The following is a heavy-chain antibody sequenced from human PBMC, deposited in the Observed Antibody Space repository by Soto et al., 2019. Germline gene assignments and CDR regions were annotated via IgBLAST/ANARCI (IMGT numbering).Heavy chain of an antibody. V-gene: IGHV3-23*01. CDR3: AKAYSSSWNYFQH. J-gene: IGHJ1*01. Sequence: GGSLRLSCAASGFTFSSYAMSWVRQAPGKGLEWVSGISGGGGNTYYADSVKGRFTISRDNSKNTLYLQMNSLRAEDTAVYYCAKAYSSSWNYFQHWGQGTLVTVSS. D-gene: IGHD6-13*01. CDR2: ISGGGGNT. CDR1: GFTFSSYA.